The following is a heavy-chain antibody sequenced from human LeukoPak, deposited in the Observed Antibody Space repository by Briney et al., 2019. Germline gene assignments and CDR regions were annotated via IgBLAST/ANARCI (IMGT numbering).Heavy chain of an antibody. D-gene: IGHD3-10*01. CDR3: ARDKLLWFGESYFDY. V-gene: IGHV3-48*01. Sequence: GGSLRLSCAASGFTFSSYSMNWVRQAPGKGLEWVSYISSSSSTIYYADSVKGRFTISRDNAKNSLYPQMNSLRAEDTAVYYCARDKLLWFGESYFDYWGQGTLVTVSS. CDR2: ISSSSSTI. J-gene: IGHJ4*02. CDR1: GFTFSSYS.